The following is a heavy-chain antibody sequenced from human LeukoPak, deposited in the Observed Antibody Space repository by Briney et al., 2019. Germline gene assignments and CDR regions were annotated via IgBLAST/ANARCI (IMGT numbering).Heavy chain of an antibody. Sequence: SETLSLTCTVSGGSLGSSSYYWGWIRQAPGKGLEGIGTIYFDGNTFYNPSLKSRVTLSIDMSKSKFSLRLASVTAADTAIYYCAAENGNFWIGYHYFEDWGQGSLVSVSS. CDR2: IYFDGNT. V-gene: IGHV4-39*01. CDR1: GGSLGSSSYY. J-gene: IGHJ4*02. CDR3: AAENGNFWIGYHYFED. D-gene: IGHD3-3*01.